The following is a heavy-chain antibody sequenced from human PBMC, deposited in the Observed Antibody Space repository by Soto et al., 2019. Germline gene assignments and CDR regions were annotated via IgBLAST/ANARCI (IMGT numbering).Heavy chain of an antibody. CDR1: GFTFSSYW. CDR3: AVGGVGGTGTYYYHGMDV. J-gene: IGHJ6*02. Sequence: EVQLVESGGGLVQPGGSLRLSCAASGFTFSSYWMNWVRQVPGKGLVWVSRISSDGSDRGYADSVKGRFTISRDNAKHTLYLEVNSLRGEDTALYYCAVGGVGGTGTYYYHGMDVWGPGTMVTVSS. V-gene: IGHV3-74*01. CDR2: ISSDGSDR. D-gene: IGHD1-26*01.